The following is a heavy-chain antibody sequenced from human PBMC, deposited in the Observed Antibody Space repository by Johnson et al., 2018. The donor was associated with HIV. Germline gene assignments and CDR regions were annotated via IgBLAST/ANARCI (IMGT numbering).Heavy chain of an antibody. CDR3: ARDPHPYTGTGTTRGAFDI. Sequence: EMQLVESGGGLVKPGGSLRLSCAASGFTFSSYWMSWVRQAPGKGLEWVANIKQDGSEKYYVDSVKGRFTISRDNAKDSLYLQMNSLRPDDTAWSYCARDPHPYTGTGTTRGAFDIWGQGTMVTVSS. CDR2: IKQDGSEK. CDR1: GFTFSSYW. J-gene: IGHJ3*02. D-gene: IGHD1-1*01. V-gene: IGHV3-7*03.